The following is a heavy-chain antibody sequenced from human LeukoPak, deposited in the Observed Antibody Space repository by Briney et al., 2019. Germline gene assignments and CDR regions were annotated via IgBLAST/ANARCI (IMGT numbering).Heavy chain of an antibody. CDR1: GFTFSSYE. Sequence: GGSLGLSCAASGFTFSSYEMNWVRQAPGKGLEWVSYISSSGSTIYYADSVKGRFTISRDNAKNSLYLQMNSLRAEDTAVYYCARESALYDFWSGYYPPYDAFDIWGQGTMVTVSS. CDR3: ARESALYDFWSGYYPPYDAFDI. V-gene: IGHV3-48*03. D-gene: IGHD3-3*01. CDR2: ISSSGSTI. J-gene: IGHJ3*02.